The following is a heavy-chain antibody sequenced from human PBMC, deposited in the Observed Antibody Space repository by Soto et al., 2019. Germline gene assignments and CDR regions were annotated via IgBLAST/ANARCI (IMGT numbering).Heavy chain of an antibody. CDR1: GYPFTSYA. V-gene: IGHV1-3*01. J-gene: IGHJ5*02. CDR2: INAGNGNT. Sequence: ASVKVSCKASGYPFTSYAMHWVRQAPGQRLEWMGWINAGNGNTKYSQKFQGRVSITRDTSASTAYMELSSLRSEDTAVYYCARSSLEWLLYDWFDPWGQGTLVTVSS. CDR3: ARSSLEWLLYDWFDP. D-gene: IGHD3-3*01.